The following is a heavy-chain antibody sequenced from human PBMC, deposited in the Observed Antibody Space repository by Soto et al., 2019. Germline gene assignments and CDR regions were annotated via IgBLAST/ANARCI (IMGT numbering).Heavy chain of an antibody. CDR2: IIPTSGTA. D-gene: IGHD2-15*01. CDR3: ARGQGYCSSGICYYYYYGMDV. V-gene: IGHV1-69*13. Sequence: SVKVSCKASGGSFSSDAFGWERQAPGQGLEWMGGIIPTSGTANYAQRFQGRATITADESTSTAYMELSSLTSEDTAVYFCARGQGYCSSGICYYYYYGMDVWGQGTTVTVSS. J-gene: IGHJ6*02. CDR1: GGSFSSDA.